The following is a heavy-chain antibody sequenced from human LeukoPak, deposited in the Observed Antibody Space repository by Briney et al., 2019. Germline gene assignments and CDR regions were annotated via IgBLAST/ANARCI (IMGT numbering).Heavy chain of an antibody. CDR2: ISYDGSNK. J-gene: IGHJ4*02. CDR3: ARGSDIVVVVAAGDY. V-gene: IGHV3-30*03. CDR1: GFTFGGYG. D-gene: IGHD2-15*01. Sequence: GGSLRLSCAASGFTFGGYGMHWVRQAPGKGLEWVAVISYDGSNKYYADFVKGRLTISRDNSKNTLYLQMNSLRAEDTAVYYCARGSDIVVVVAAGDYWGQGTLVTVSS.